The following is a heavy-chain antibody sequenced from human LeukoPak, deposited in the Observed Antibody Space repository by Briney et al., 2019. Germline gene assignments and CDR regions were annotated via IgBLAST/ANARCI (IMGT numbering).Heavy chain of an antibody. D-gene: IGHD3-3*01. CDR2: IDWDDDK. J-gene: IGHJ3*01. CDR1: GFSLSTSGMC. V-gene: IGHV2-70*11. CDR3: ARMIAFGVVYDAFDV. Sequence: SGPTLVNPTQTLTLTCTFSGFSLSTSGMCVSWIRQPPGKALEWLARIDWDDDKYYSTSLKTRLTISKDTSKNQVVLTMTNMDPVDTATYYCARMIAFGVVYDAFDVWGQGTIVTVSS.